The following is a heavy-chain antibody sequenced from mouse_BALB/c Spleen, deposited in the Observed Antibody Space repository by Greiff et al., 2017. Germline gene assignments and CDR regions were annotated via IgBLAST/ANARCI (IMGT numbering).Heavy chain of an antibody. CDR2: ISSGGSYT. V-gene: IGHV5-6*01. CDR1: GFTFSSYG. J-gene: IGHJ4*01. Sequence: EVQLQQSGGDLVKPGGSLKLSCAASGFTFSSYGMSWVRQTPDKRLEWVATISSGGSYTYYPDSVKGRFTISRDNAKNTLYLQMSSLKSEDTAMYYCARDYYYGSSYRYYAMDYWGQGTSVTVSS. D-gene: IGHD1-1*01. CDR3: ARDYYYGSSYRYYAMDY.